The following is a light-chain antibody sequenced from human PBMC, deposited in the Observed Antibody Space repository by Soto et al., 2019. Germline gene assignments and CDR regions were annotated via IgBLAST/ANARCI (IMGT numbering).Light chain of an antibody. CDR1: NIGSKS. V-gene: IGLV3-21*04. CDR2: YDS. CDR3: QVWDSSSDHPVV. J-gene: IGLJ2*01. Sequence: SYELTQPPSVSVAPGKTARITCGGNNIGSKSVHWYQQKPGQAPVLVIYYDSDRSSGIPERFSGSNSGNTATLTISRVEAGDEADYYCQVWDSSSDHPVVFGGGTKVTVL.